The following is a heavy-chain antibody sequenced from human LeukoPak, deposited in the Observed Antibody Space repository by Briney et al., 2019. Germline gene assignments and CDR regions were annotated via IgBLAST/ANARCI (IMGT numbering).Heavy chain of an antibody. D-gene: IGHD2/OR15-2a*01. CDR3: ARDLSHGLDYYYYMDV. CDR2: SNPNSGVT. V-gene: IGHV1-2*02. J-gene: IGHJ6*03. CDR1: RHTFTDYY. Sequence: GASVKVSCKPSRHTFTDYYIHWVRQAPGQGLEWMGWSNPNSGVTNFAQKFQGRVTMTRDTSISTAYMELSTLRSDDTAVYSCARDLSHGLDYYYYMDVWGKGTTVTVSS.